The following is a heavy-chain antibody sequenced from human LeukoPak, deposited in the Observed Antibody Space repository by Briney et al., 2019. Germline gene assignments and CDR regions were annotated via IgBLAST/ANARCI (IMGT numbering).Heavy chain of an antibody. CDR3: VRPALRGSWHY. CDR1: GGSISSRDYY. V-gene: IGHV4-39*02. D-gene: IGHD6-13*01. Sequence: KSSETLSLTCTVSGGSISSRDYYWGWIRQPPGKGLEWIGSIYYSGNTFYNPSFMSRVTISVDTSKNHLSLRLTSVTAADTAVYYCVRPALRGSWHYWGQGTLVTVSS. CDR2: IYYSGNT. J-gene: IGHJ4*02.